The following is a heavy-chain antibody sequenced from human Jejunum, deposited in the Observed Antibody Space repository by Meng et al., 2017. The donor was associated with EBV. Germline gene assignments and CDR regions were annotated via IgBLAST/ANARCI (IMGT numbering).Heavy chain of an antibody. D-gene: IGHD3-16*02. CDR2: ISSGSSFI. J-gene: IGHJ4*02. Sequence: ELQRVESGGGLVKPGWCLRLSCAASGFTFSSYSMNWVRQAPGKGLEWVSYISSGSSFIYYADSVKGRFTISRDDAKNSLSLQMNNLGADDTAVYYCVRDSSFNVHWGQGTLVTVSS. CDR1: GFTFSSYS. V-gene: IGHV3-21*02. CDR3: VRDSSFNVH.